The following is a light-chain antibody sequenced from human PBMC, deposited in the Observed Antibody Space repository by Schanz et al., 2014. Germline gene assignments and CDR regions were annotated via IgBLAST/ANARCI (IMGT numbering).Light chain of an antibody. Sequence: EIVLTQSPGTLSLSPGEAATLSCRSSESVNTIDLSWYQQKPGQAPRVLIYGASIRASGIPDRFSGSGYGTDFSLTITRVEPEDFAVYYCHHYSMSPLFGQGTKVEIK. CDR3: HHYSMSPL. V-gene: IGKV3-20*01. J-gene: IGKJ1*01. CDR2: GAS. CDR1: ESVNTID.